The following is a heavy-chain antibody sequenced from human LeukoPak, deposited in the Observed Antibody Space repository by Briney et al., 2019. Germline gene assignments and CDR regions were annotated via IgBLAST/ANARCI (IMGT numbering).Heavy chain of an antibody. V-gene: IGHV3-74*01. J-gene: IGHJ4*02. Sequence: PGGSLRLSCAASGFTFSNHWMHWVRQAPGKGLVWVSRINSDGSSTSYADSVKGRFTISRDNAKNTLSLQMNSLRAEDTAVYYRARDHDFWSGFFDYWGQGTLVTVTS. CDR3: ARDHDFWSGFFDY. CDR1: GFTFSNHW. D-gene: IGHD3-3*01. CDR2: INSDGSST.